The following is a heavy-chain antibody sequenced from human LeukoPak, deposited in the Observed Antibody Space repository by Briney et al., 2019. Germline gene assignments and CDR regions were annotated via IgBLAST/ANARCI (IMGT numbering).Heavy chain of an antibody. J-gene: IGHJ4*02. CDR3: ARELRTFDS. V-gene: IGHV3-48*01. CDR1: GFTFSIYS. CDR2: ISSSLTTI. D-gene: IGHD3-16*01. Sequence: PGGSLRLSCAASGFTFSIYSMNWVRQAPGKGLEWISYISSSLTTIYYADSVRGRFTISRDNAKNSLYLQMNSLRAEDTAVYYCARELRTFDSWGQGTLVTVSS.